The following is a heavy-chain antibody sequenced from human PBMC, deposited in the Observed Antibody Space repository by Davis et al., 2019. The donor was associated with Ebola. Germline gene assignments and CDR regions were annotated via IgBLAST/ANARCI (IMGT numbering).Heavy chain of an antibody. V-gene: IGHV6-1*01. CDR3: VRGWGRTGMGV. CDR1: GDNVSVYTYG. J-gene: IGHJ6*02. CDR2: TYYNSKWYK. Sequence: HSQTLSLTCAISGDNVSVYTYGWNWIRQSPPRGLEWLGRTYYNSKWYKDYAVSVKSRITINPDTSKNQLTLQLSSVTPEDTAVYYCVRGWGRTGMGVWGQGTTVIVSS. D-gene: IGHD1-26*01.